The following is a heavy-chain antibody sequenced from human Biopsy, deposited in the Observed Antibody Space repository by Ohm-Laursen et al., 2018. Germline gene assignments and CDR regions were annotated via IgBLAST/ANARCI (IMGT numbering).Heavy chain of an antibody. V-gene: IGHV4-39*01. Sequence: SETLSLTCTVSGGSISNNNYYWGWIRQPPGKGLEWIGSIFYRGSTHYKPALKSRVNISVDTSKNQFSQKLNFVTAADTAVYYCARDYDTSGYYYVSWGQGTLVTVSS. D-gene: IGHD3-22*01. CDR2: IFYRGST. CDR3: ARDYDTSGYYYVS. J-gene: IGHJ5*02. CDR1: GGSISNNNYY.